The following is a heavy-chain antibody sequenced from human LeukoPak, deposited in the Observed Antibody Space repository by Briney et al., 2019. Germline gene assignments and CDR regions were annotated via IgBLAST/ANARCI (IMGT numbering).Heavy chain of an antibody. CDR1: GGSISSGDYY. V-gene: IGHV4-30-4*01. Sequence: PSRTLSLTCTVSGGSISSGDYYWSWIRQPPGKGLEWIGYIYYSGSTYYNPSLKSRVTISVDTSKNQFSLKLSSVTAADTAVYYCARDHDFWSGSGAYYYYGMDVWGQGTTVTVSS. CDR2: IYYSGST. D-gene: IGHD3-3*01. CDR3: ARDHDFWSGSGAYYYYGMDV. J-gene: IGHJ6*02.